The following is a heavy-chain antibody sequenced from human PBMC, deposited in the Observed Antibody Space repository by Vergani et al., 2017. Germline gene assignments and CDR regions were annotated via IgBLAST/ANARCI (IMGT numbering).Heavy chain of an antibody. CDR2: IGKDGINT. J-gene: IGHJ4*02. CDR1: GFTFSNFG. D-gene: IGHD2-21*02. V-gene: IGHV3-30*02. Sequence: QVQLVESAGGVVQPGGSLRLSCPASGFTFSNFGMHWIRQAAGKWLEWLAYIGKDGINTRYIDAVKGRLTVSRVNSKDILYLQMDSLRSEDTSLYYCAKYLRDSTDGHPDSWVPGTIVIVSS. CDR3: AKYLRDSTDGHPDS.